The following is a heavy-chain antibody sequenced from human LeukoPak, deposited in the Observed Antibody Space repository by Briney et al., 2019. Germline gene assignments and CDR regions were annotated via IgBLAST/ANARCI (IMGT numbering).Heavy chain of an antibody. Sequence: SETLSLTCTVSGASITTGDYYWTWIRQSPGKGLEWIGFTYYRGTTHYNPSLKSRLSISLDTSRNQFSLKLNSVTAADTAVYFCARDVGSCSSTSCSSLGWFDPWGQGTLVTVSS. CDR1: GASITTGDYY. CDR3: ARDVGSCSSTSCSSLGWFDP. CDR2: TYYRGTT. J-gene: IGHJ5*02. D-gene: IGHD2-2*01. V-gene: IGHV4-30-4*08.